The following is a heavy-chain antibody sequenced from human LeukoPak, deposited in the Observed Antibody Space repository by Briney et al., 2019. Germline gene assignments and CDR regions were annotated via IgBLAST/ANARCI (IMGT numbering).Heavy chain of an antibody. Sequence: PSETLSLTCTVSGGSISTYYWTWIRQPPGKGLEWIGYIYYTGSTNYNPSLKSRVTISVDTSKNQFSLKLSSVTAADTAVYYCARVYGSGYDFRGAFDIWGQGTMVTVSS. J-gene: IGHJ3*02. D-gene: IGHD5-12*01. CDR3: ARVYGSGYDFRGAFDI. V-gene: IGHV4-59*01. CDR1: GGSISTYY. CDR2: IYYTGST.